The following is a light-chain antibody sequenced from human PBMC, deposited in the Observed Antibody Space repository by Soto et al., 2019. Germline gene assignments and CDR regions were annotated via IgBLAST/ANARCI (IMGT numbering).Light chain of an antibody. CDR3: QQYDSLHRT. CDR2: DAS. CDR1: QDINKY. V-gene: IGKV1-33*01. J-gene: IGKJ2*02. Sequence: DIQMTQSPSSLSASVGDRVTITCQASQDINKYLNWYQQKPGKAPKLLIYDASNLETGVPSRFSGGGSGTHFTFPISSLQAEDLAPCYCQQYDSLHRTFGQGPKLEIK.